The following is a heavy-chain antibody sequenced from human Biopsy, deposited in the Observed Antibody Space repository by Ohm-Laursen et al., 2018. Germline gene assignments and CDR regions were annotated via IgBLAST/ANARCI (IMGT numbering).Heavy chain of an antibody. CDR2: VFHSGIT. J-gene: IGHJ4*02. V-gene: IGHV4-39*07. D-gene: IGHD7-27*01. CDR3: ARLTGDPSY. Sequence: GTLSLTCTVSGGSVSSNVHYWAWIRQPPGKGLECIGTVFHSGITFYNPSLKSRATISVDTSKNQFSLKVISVTAADTAVYYCARLTGDPSYWGQGILVTVSS. CDR1: GGSVSSNVHY.